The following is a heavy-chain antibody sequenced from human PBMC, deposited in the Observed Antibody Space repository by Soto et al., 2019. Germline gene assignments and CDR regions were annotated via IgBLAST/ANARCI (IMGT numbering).Heavy chain of an antibody. D-gene: IGHD6-13*01. V-gene: IGHV3-74*01. Sequence: PGGSLRLSCAASGFTFSSYWMHWVRQAPGKGLVWVSRINSDGSSTSYADSVKGRFTITRDNSRNTLYLQMNSLRAEDTAVYYCAKWAAAALFNWLGPWGQGTLVTVPQ. J-gene: IGHJ5*02. CDR2: INSDGSST. CDR1: GFTFSSYW. CDR3: AKWAAAALFNWLGP.